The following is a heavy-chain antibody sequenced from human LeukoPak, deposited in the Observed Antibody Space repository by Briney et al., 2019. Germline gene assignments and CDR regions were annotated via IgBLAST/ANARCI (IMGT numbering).Heavy chain of an antibody. V-gene: IGHV4-4*07. J-gene: IGHJ5*02. D-gene: IGHD4-17*01. CDR3: ARDADGDISPNWFDP. CDR1: GRSISSYY. CDR2: IYTSGST. Sequence: PSETLSLTCTVSGRSISSYYWSWIRQPAGKGLEWIGRIYTSGSTNYNPSLKSRVTISVDKSKNQFSLKLSSVTAADTAVYYCARDADGDISPNWFDPWGQGTLVTVSS.